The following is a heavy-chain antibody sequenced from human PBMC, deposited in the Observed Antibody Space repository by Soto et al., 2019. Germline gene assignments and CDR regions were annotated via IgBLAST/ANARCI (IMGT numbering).Heavy chain of an antibody. Sequence: PGGSLRLSCAASGFTFSSYWMSWVRQAPGKGLEWVANIKQDGSEKYYVDSVKGRFTISRDNAKNSLYLQMNSLRAEDTAVYYCVFLGGYNYFDYWGQGTLVTVSS. J-gene: IGHJ4*02. CDR3: VFLGGYNYFDY. V-gene: IGHV3-7*01. D-gene: IGHD1-26*01. CDR2: IKQDGSEK. CDR1: GFTFSSYW.